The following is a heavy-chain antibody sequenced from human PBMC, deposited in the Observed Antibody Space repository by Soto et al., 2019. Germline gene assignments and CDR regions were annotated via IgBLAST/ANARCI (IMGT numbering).Heavy chain of an antibody. D-gene: IGHD3-3*01. V-gene: IGHV3-15*07. J-gene: IGHJ4*01. CDR2: IKSKTDGGTT. CDR3: TTYDFWSGYY. CDR1: GLTFNNAW. Sequence: GGSLRLSCAASGLTFNNAWMNWVRQAPGKGLEWVGRIKSKTDGGTTDYAAPVKGRFIISRDDSKDTLYLQMNSLKTEDTAVYYCTTYDFWSGYYWGHGTLVTVSS.